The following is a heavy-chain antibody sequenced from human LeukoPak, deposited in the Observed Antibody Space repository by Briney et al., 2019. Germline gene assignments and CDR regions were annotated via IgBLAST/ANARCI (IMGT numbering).Heavy chain of an antibody. Sequence: PSQTLSLTCTVSGGSISSGDYYWSWIRQPPGKGLEWIGYIYYSGSTYYNPSLKSRVTISVDTSKNQFSLKLTSVTAADTAVYYCASPRARGGSYPFVYWGQGTLVTVSS. CDR3: ASPRARGGSYPFVY. CDR1: GGSISSGDYY. V-gene: IGHV4-30-4*08. D-gene: IGHD1-26*01. CDR2: IYYSGST. J-gene: IGHJ4*02.